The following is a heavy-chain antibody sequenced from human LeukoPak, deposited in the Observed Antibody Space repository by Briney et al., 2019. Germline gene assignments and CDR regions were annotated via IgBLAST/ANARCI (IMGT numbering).Heavy chain of an antibody. V-gene: IGHV5-51*01. D-gene: IGHD3-22*01. CDR2: IFPGDSDT. J-gene: IGHJ3*02. Sequence: GESLQISCKGSGYSFTSYWIGWVRQLPGKGLEGMGIIFPGDSDTRYSPSFQGQVTISADKSISTASLQWSSLKASDTAMYYCATLITVASSGLLDAFDIWGQGTMVTVSS. CDR1: GYSFTSYW. CDR3: ATLITVASSGLLDAFDI.